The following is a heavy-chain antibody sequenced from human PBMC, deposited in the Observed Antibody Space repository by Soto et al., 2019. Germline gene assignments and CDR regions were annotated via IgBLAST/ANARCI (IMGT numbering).Heavy chain of an antibody. CDR1: GFTFSSYG. V-gene: IGHV3-30*18. J-gene: IGHJ4*02. D-gene: IGHD6-6*01. CDR2: ISYDGSNK. Sequence: QVQLVESGGGVVQPGRSLRLSCAASGFTFSSYGMHWVRQAPGKGLEWVAVISYDGSNKYYADSVKGRFTISRDNSKNTRYRQMNSLRAEDTAVYYCAKDQGSSSSGSGFDYWGQGTLVTVSS. CDR3: AKDQGSSSSGSGFDY.